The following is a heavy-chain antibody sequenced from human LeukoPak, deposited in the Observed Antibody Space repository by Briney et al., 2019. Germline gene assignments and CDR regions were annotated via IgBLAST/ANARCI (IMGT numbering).Heavy chain of an antibody. J-gene: IGHJ5*02. D-gene: IGHD2-2*02. CDR2: IIPILGIA. CDR3: AVGYCSSTSCYRAYNWFDP. Sequence: SVKVSCKASGGTFSSYAISWVRQAPGQGLEWMGRIIPILGIANYAQKFQGRVTITADKSTSTAYMELSSLRSEDTAVYYCAVGYCSSTSCYRAYNWFDPWGQGTLVTVSS. CDR1: GGTFSSYA. V-gene: IGHV1-69*04.